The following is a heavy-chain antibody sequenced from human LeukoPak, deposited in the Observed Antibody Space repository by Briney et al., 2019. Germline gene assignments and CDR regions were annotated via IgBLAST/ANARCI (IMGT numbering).Heavy chain of an antibody. D-gene: IGHD5-12*01. CDR1: GGTFSSYA. J-gene: IGHJ4*02. V-gene: IGHV1-69*13. CDR3: ARASAGGGLRLRL. Sequence: ASVKVSCKASGGTFSSYAISWVRQAPGQGLEWMGGIIPIFGTANYAQKFQGRVTITADESTSTAYMELSRLRFDDTALYYCARASAGGGLRLRLWGQGTLVTVSS. CDR2: IIPIFGTA.